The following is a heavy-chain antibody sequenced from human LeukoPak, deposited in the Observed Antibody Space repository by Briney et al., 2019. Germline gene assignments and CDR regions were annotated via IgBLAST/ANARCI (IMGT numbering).Heavy chain of an antibody. CDR2: IYYSGST. CDR3: ARHGGSGSYYNEYNWFDP. V-gene: IGHV4-39*01. J-gene: IGHJ5*02. CDR1: GGSISRSSYY. Sequence: SETLSLTCTVSGGSISRSSYYWGWIRQPPGKGLEWIGSIYYSGSTYYNPSLKSRVTISVDTSKNQFSLKLSSVTAADTAVYYCARHGGSGSYYNEYNWFDPWGQGTLVTVSS. D-gene: IGHD3-10*01.